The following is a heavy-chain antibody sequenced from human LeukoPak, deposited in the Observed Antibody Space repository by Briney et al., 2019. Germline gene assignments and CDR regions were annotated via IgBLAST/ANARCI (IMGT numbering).Heavy chain of an antibody. CDR1: GGSISSSSYY. D-gene: IGHD2-15*01. V-gene: IGHV4-39*07. CDR2: IYYSGST. Sequence: SETLSLTCTVSGGSISSSSYYWGWIRQPPGKGLEWIGSIYYSGSTYYNPSLKSRVTISVDTSKNQFSLKLSSVTAADTAVYYCARSLGYCSGGSCLRLVYDYWGQGTLVTVSS. CDR3: ARSLGYCSGGSCLRLVYDY. J-gene: IGHJ4*02.